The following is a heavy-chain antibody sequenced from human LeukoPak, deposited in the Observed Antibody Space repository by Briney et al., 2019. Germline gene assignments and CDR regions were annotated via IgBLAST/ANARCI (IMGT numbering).Heavy chain of an antibody. Sequence: LETLSLTCSVSGGPITEYYWSWIRQPPGKGLEWIGYIYHTGSTNYSPSLKSRLTMSVDASRNQFSLKLVSVTAADTGVYYCARDRGITGYYYLDSWGQGILVTVSS. CDR2: IYHTGST. CDR1: GGPITEYY. V-gene: IGHV4-59*01. CDR3: ARDRGITGYYYLDS. J-gene: IGHJ4*02. D-gene: IGHD1-26*01.